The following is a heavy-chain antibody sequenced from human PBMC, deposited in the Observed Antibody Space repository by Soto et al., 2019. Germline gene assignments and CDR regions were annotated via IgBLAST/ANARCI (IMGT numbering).Heavy chain of an antibody. CDR3: ARDFSDFVVAPAAMRNGYYYYMDV. CDR1: GYTFNSYG. V-gene: IGHV1-18*01. D-gene: IGHD2-2*01. CDR2: ISAYNGNT. Sequence: GASVKVSCKASGYTFNSYGISWLRQATGQGLEWMGWISAYNGNTNYAQKLQGRVTMTTDTSTSTAYMELRSLRSDDTAVYYCARDFSDFVVAPAAMRNGYYYYMDVWGKGTTVTGSS. J-gene: IGHJ6*03.